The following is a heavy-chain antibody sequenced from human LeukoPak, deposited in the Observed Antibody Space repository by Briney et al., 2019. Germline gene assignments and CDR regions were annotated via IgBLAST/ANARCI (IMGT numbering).Heavy chain of an antibody. V-gene: IGHV3-30-3*02. CDR2: ISYDGSNK. CDR1: GFTFSSYA. J-gene: IGHJ4*02. CDR3: AKDFSSHYTIDY. Sequence: PGGSLRLSCAASGFTFSSYAMHWVRQAPGKGLEWVAVISYDGSNKYYADSLKGRSTISRDNSKNTLYLQVNGLRPEDTAVYYCAKDFSSHYTIDYWGQGTLVTVSS. D-gene: IGHD2-2*02.